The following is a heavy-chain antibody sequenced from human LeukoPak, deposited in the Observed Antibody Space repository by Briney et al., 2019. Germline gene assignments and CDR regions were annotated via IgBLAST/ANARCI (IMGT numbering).Heavy chain of an antibody. Sequence: GGSLRLSCAVSGLTFSSSWMDWVRQAPGKGLEWVAVISYDGRNKHYPDSVKGRFTISRDISTDTLWLQMDSLRTEDTAVYYCAKGPLRGTAAAIDYWGQGTLVTVSS. CDR3: AKGPLRGTAAAIDY. CDR1: GLTFSSSW. D-gene: IGHD2-2*01. V-gene: IGHV3-30*18. CDR2: ISYDGRNK. J-gene: IGHJ4*02.